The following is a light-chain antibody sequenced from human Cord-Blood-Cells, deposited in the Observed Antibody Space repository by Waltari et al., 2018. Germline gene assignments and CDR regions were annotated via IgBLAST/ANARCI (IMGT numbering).Light chain of an antibody. CDR2: DVS. V-gene: IGLV2-14*01. CDR1: SSDVGGYNY. J-gene: IGLJ2*01. CDR3: SSYTSSSTLV. Sequence: QSALTQPASVSGSPGQSITIPCTGTSSDVGGYNYVPWYQQHPGKAPKLMIYDVSHRPSGVSNRFSGSKSGNTASLTISGLQAEDEADYYCSSYTSSSTLVFGGGTKLTVL.